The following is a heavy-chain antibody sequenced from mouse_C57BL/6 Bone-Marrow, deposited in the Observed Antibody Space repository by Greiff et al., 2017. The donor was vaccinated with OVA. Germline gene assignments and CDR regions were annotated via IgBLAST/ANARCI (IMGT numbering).Heavy chain of an antibody. CDR2: ISDGGSYT. CDR1: GFTFSSYA. CDR3: ARDGITGTGDY. D-gene: IGHD4-1*01. V-gene: IGHV5-4*01. Sequence: EVKLVESGGGLVKPGGSLKLSCAASGFTFSSYAMSWVRQTPEKRLEWVATISDGGSYTYYPDNVKGRFTISRDNAKNNLYLQMSHLKSEDTAMYYCARDGITGTGDYWGQGTTLSLL. J-gene: IGHJ2*01.